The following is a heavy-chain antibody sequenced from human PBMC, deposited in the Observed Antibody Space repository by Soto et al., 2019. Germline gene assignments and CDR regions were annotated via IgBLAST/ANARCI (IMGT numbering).Heavy chain of an antibody. Sequence: GGSLRLSCAASGFTFSSYGMHWVRQTPGKGLEWVAFIWYDGSNKYYADSVKGRFTISRDNSKNTLYLQMNSLRAEDTAVYYCAIPPREYCTNGVCYENWFDPWGQGTLLTVSS. CDR2: IWYDGSNK. CDR3: AIPPREYCTNGVCYENWFDP. D-gene: IGHD2-8*01. V-gene: IGHV3-30*02. CDR1: GFTFSSYG. J-gene: IGHJ5*02.